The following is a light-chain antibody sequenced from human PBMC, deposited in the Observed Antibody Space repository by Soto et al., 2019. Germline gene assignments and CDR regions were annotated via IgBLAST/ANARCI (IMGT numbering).Light chain of an antibody. Sequence: QSVLTQPASVSGSPGQSITISCTGTSSDVGSYNLVSWYQQHPGKAPKLMSYEGSKRPSGVSDRFSGSKSGNTASLTISGLQAEDEADYYCCSYAGSSTVVFGGGTKVTVL. CDR1: SSDVGSYNL. CDR2: EGS. CDR3: CSYAGSSTVV. J-gene: IGLJ2*01. V-gene: IGLV2-23*01.